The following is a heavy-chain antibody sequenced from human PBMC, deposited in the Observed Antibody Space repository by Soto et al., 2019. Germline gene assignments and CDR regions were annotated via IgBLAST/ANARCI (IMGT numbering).Heavy chain of an antibody. D-gene: IGHD5-12*01. J-gene: IGHJ4*02. CDR1: GYSFTTYL. CDR3: ARRNVVATIAHFDS. V-gene: IGHV1-46*03. CDR2: INPSEGST. Sequence: QVQLVQSGAEVKKPGASVTVSCKASGYSFTTYLIHWVRQAPGQGLEWMGTINPSEGSTSFAQKFQGRVTMTRDTSTSTVYMELSSLISEDTAVYYCARRNVVATIAHFDSWGQGTLVTVSS.